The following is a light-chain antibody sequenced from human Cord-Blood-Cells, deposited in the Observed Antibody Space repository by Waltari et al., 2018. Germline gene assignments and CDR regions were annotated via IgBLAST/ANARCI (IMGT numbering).Light chain of an antibody. CDR2: EVS. V-gene: IGLV2-14*01. CDR3: SSYTSSSTYV. Sequence: QSALTQPASVSGSPGQSITISCTGTSSDDGGYNYVSWYQQHPGKAPKLMIYEVSNRPSGVSNRFAGSKSGNTASLTISGRQAEDEADYYCSSYTSSSTYVFGTGTKVTVL. CDR1: SSDDGGYNY. J-gene: IGLJ1*01.